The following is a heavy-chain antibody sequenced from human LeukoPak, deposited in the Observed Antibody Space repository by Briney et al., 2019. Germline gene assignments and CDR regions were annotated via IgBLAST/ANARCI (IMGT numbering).Heavy chain of an antibody. V-gene: IGHV4-59*08. CDR2: IYYSGST. CDR1: GGSISSYY. D-gene: IGHD6-6*01. CDR3: ARWWEYSSSSEMYYFDY. J-gene: IGHJ4*02. Sequence: PSETLSLTCTVSGGSISSYYWSWIRQPPGKGLEWIGYIYYSGSTNYNPSLKSRVTISVDTSKNQFSLKLSSVTAADTAVYYCARWWEYSSSSEMYYFDYWGQGTLVTVSS.